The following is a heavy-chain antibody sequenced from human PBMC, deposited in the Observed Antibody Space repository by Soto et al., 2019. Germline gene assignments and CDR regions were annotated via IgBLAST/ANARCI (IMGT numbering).Heavy chain of an antibody. D-gene: IGHD3-22*01. CDR1: GFTFSSYA. Sequence: GGSLRLSCAASGFTFSSYAMSWVRQAPGKGLEWVSAISGSGGSTYYADSVKGRFTISRDNSKNTLYLQMNSLRAEDTAVYYCAKDRGYYDSSGYYYVFFDYWGQGTLVTVSS. CDR3: AKDRGYYDSSGYYYVFFDY. J-gene: IGHJ4*02. V-gene: IGHV3-23*01. CDR2: ISGSGGST.